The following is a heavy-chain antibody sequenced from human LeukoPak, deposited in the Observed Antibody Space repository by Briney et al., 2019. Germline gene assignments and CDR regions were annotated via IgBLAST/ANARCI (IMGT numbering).Heavy chain of an antibody. CDR1: GYTFTGYY. J-gene: IGHJ4*02. CDR3: ARGTPDYDSSGEVVY. CDR2: INPNSGGT. V-gene: IGHV1-2*06. D-gene: IGHD3-22*01. Sequence: GASVTASCKASGYTFTGYYMHWVRQAPGQGLEWMGRINPNSGGTNYAQKFQGRVTMTRDTSISTAYMELSRLRSDDTAVYYCARGTPDYDSSGEVVYWGQGTLVTVSS.